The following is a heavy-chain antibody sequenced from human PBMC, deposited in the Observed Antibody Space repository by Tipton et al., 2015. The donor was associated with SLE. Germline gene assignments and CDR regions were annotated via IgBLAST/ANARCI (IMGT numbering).Heavy chain of an antibody. Sequence: SLRLSCAASGFTFSSYAMHWVRQAPGKGLEWVAVISYDGSNKYYADSVKGRFTISRDNSKNTLYLQMNSLRAEDTAVYYCAAALVLNFDYCGQGTLVTVSS. CDR1: GFTFSSYA. V-gene: IGHV3-30*04. J-gene: IGHJ4*02. D-gene: IGHD6-13*01. CDR2: ISYDGSNK. CDR3: AAALVLNFDY.